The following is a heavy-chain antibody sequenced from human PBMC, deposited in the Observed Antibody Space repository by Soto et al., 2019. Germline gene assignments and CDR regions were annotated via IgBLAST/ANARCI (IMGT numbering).Heavy chain of an antibody. D-gene: IGHD2-15*01. CDR2: IRSKTNSYAT. J-gene: IGHJ4*02. V-gene: IGHV3-73*01. CDR3: TKGSGGY. CDR1: GFTFSGSA. Sequence: EVQLVESGGGLVQPGGSLKLSCAASGFTFSGSAMHWVRQASGKGLEWVGRIRSKTNSYATAYGASVKGRFTISRDDSKKTAYLQMTSLQPDDTAVYYCTKGSGGYWGQGTLVTVSS.